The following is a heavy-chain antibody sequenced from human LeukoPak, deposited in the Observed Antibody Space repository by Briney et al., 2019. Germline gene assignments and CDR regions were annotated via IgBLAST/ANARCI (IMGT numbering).Heavy chain of an antibody. V-gene: IGHV4-34*01. Sequence: SETLSLTCAVYGGSFSGYYWSWIRQPPGKGLEWIGEINHSGSTNYNPSLKSRVTISVDTSKNQFSLKLSSVTAADTAVYYCARFVCSSTSWSRAFDIWGQGTMVTVSS. CDR3: ARFVCSSTSWSRAFDI. J-gene: IGHJ3*02. CDR2: INHSGST. CDR1: GGSFSGYY. D-gene: IGHD2-2*01.